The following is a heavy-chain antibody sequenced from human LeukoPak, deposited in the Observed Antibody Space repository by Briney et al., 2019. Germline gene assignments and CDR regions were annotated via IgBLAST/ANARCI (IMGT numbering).Heavy chain of an antibody. CDR3: ARQKIVGATGIDY. Sequence: PSQTLSLTCTVSGDSIISGDYSWNWIRQPPGKGLEWIGEINHSGSTNYNPSLKSRVTISVDTSRNQFSLKLSSVTAADTAVYYCARQKIVGATGIDYWGQGTLVTVSS. CDR2: INHSGST. J-gene: IGHJ4*02. V-gene: IGHV4-30-2*01. D-gene: IGHD1-26*01. CDR1: GDSIISGDYS.